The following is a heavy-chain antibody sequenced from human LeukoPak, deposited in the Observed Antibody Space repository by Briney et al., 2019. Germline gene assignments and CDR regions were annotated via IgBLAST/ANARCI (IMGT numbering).Heavy chain of an antibody. D-gene: IGHD6-19*01. CDR2: INPSGGST. CDR3: ARVGFIAVAGPPDSWFDP. CDR1: GYTFTSYY. V-gene: IGHV1-46*01. Sequence: ASVKVPCKASGYTFTSYYMHWVRQAPGQGLEWMGIINPSGGSTSYAQKFQSRVTMTRDTSTSTVYMELSSLRSEDTAVYYCARVGFIAVAGPPDSWFDPWGQGTLVTVSS. J-gene: IGHJ5*02.